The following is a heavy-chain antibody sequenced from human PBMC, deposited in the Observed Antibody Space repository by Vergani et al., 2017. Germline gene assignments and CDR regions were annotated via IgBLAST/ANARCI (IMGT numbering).Heavy chain of an antibody. D-gene: IGHD6-13*01. CDR2: ISGSGGST. V-gene: IGHV3-23*01. J-gene: IGHJ6*03. Sequence: EVQLLESGGGLVQPGGSLRLSCAASVFTFSSYAMSWVRQAPGKGLEWVSAISGSGGSTYYADSVKGRFTISRDNSKNTLYLQMNSLRAEDTAVYYCAKHIAAAGTDYYYYYMDVWGKGTTVTVSS. CDR1: VFTFSSYA. CDR3: AKHIAAAGTDYYYYYMDV.